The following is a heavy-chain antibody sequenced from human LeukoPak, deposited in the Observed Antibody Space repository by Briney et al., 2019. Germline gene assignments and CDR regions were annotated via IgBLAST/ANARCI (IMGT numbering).Heavy chain of an antibody. CDR3: ARREMATLFYFDH. Sequence: SETLSLTCTVSGGSISRSSYYWGWIRQPPGKGLECIGSIYYTGTTYYNPSLKSRVTISVDTSKNQFSLKLRSVSAADTAVYYCARREMATLFYFDHWGQGTLVTVSS. CDR2: IYYTGTT. J-gene: IGHJ4*02. CDR1: GGSISRSSYY. V-gene: IGHV4-39*01. D-gene: IGHD5-24*01.